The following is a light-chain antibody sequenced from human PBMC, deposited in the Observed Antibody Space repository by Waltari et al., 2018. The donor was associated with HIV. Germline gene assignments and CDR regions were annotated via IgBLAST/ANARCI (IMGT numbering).Light chain of an antibody. CDR1: SSNIGSNF. CDR2: RNN. CDR3: AAWDDSLSGHWV. J-gene: IGLJ3*02. Sequence: QSVLTQPPSASGTPGQRVTISCSGSSSNIGSNFVYWYQQLPGTAPKLLIYRNNQRPSGVPDRFSGSKSGTSASLAIRGLRSEDEADYYCAAWDDSLSGHWVFGGGTKVTVL. V-gene: IGLV1-47*01.